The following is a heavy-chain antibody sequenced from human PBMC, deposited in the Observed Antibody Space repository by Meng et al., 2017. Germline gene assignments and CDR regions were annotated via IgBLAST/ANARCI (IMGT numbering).Heavy chain of an antibody. J-gene: IGHJ4*02. CDR1: GFTFSSYA. CDR2: INHSGST. D-gene: IGHD3-10*01. V-gene: IGHV4-34*01. Sequence: SETLSLTCAASGFTFSSYAMSWVRQPPGKGLEWIGEINHSGSTNYNPSLKSRVTISVDTSKNQFSLKLSSVTAADTAVYYCARGPKAYYYGSGSLKPRYYFDYWGQGTLVTVSS. CDR3: ARGPKAYYYGSGSLKPRYYFDY.